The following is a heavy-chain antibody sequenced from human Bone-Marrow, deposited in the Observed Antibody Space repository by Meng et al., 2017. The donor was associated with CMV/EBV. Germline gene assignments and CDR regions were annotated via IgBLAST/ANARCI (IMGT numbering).Heavy chain of an antibody. CDR3: ARDARFLECPDY. CDR2: ISWNSGSI. D-gene: IGHD3-3*01. V-gene: IGHV3-9*01. J-gene: IGHJ4*02. CDR1: GFTFDDYA. Sequence: SLKISCAASGFTFDDYAMHWVRQAPGKGLEWVSGISWNSGSIGYADSVKGRFTISRDNSKNTLYLQMNSLRAEDTAVYYCARDARFLECPDYWGQGKLVNVDS.